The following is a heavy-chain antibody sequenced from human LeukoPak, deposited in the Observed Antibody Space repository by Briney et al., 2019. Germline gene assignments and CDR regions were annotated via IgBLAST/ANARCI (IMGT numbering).Heavy chain of an antibody. Sequence: GGSLRLSCAASGFTFSSYAMSWVRQAPGKGLEWVSAISGSGGSTYYADSVKGRFTISRDNTKNTLYLQLNSLRADDTAVYYCARAHSSSSTFDLWGQGTLVTVSS. CDR2: ISGSGGST. V-gene: IGHV3-23*01. CDR1: GFTFSSYA. J-gene: IGHJ4*02. D-gene: IGHD6-6*01. CDR3: ARAHSSSSTFDL.